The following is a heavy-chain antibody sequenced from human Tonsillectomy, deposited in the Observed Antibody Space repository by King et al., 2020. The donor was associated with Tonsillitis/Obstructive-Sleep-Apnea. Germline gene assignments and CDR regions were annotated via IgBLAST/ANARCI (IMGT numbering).Heavy chain of an antibody. CDR1: GFSLSSARMG. Sequence: VTLKESGPVLVKPTETLTLTCAVSGFSLSSARMGVSWIRQPPGKALEWLAHIFSNDEKSCSTSLKSRLTISKDTSKSQVVLTMTNMDPVDTGTYYCARISCNTTGCFDFDYWGQGTLVTVSS. CDR2: IFSNDEK. CDR3: ARISCNTTGCFDFDY. V-gene: IGHV2-26*01. D-gene: IGHD2-2*01. J-gene: IGHJ4*02.